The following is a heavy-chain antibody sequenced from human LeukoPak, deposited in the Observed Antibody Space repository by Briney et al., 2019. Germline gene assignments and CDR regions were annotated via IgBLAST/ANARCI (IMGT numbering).Heavy chain of an antibody. CDR3: ARNFPYSKLDY. Sequence: PSETLSLTCAVSGGSFSSYYWSWIRQPPGKGLEWIGEIDHSGSTNYNPSFKSRVTISVDTSKSQFSLQLSSVTAADTAVYYCARNFPYSKLDYWGQGTLVTVSS. J-gene: IGHJ4*02. CDR2: IDHSGST. CDR1: GGSFSSYY. D-gene: IGHD6-13*01. V-gene: IGHV4-34*01.